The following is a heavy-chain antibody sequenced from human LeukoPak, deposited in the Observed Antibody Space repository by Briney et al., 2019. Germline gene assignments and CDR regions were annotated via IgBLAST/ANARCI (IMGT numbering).Heavy chain of an antibody. Sequence: ASVKVSCKASGYTFTSYGISWVRQAPGQGLEWMGWISAYNGNTSYAQKLQGRVTMTTDTSTSTAYMELRSLRSDDPAVYYCARDARPRGGSGWYIRGWFDPWGQGTLVTVSS. CDR1: GYTFTSYG. V-gene: IGHV1-18*01. D-gene: IGHD6-19*01. CDR2: ISAYNGNT. CDR3: ARDARPRGGSGWYIRGWFDP. J-gene: IGHJ5*02.